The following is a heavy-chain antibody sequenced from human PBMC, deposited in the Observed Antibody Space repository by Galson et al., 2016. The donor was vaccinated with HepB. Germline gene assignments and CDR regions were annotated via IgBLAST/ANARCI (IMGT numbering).Heavy chain of an antibody. J-gene: IGHJ3*01. D-gene: IGHD3-22*01. CDR3: ARERYYVSSGHFAFDV. CDR1: GYTFTDYY. V-gene: IGHV1-2*02. CDR2: INPNSGGT. Sequence: SCKASGYTFTDYYMHWVRQAPGQGLEWMGWINPNSGGTNYAQKFQGRVTMTRDTSISTAYMELSRLRADDTAVYYCARERYYVSSGHFAFDVWGQGTTVTVSS.